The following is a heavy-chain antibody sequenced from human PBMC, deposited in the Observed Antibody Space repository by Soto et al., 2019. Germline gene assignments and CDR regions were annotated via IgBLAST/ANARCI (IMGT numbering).Heavy chain of an antibody. CDR2: ISSSGSTI. J-gene: IGHJ5*02. CDR3: ARDPDSSGWYNWFDP. CDR1: GFTFSSYS. D-gene: IGHD6-19*01. V-gene: IGHV3-48*01. Sequence: EVQLVESGGGLVQPGGSLRLSCAASGFTFSSYSMNWVRQAPGKGLEWVSYISSSGSTIYYADSVKGRFTISRDNAKNSLYLQMNSLRAEDTAVYYSARDPDSSGWYNWFDPWGQGTLVTVSS.